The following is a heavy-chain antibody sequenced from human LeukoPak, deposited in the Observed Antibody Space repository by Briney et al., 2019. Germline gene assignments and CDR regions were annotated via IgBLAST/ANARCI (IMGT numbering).Heavy chain of an antibody. D-gene: IGHD1-1*01. J-gene: IGHJ6*02. CDR3: AREKRESGGWDV. CDR1: RFTFSNYW. V-gene: IGHV3-7*04. Sequence: GGSLRLSCAASRFTFSNYWMSWVRQAPGKGLEWVANIKQDGSEKNYVGSVKGRFTISRDNAKNSLYLQMNSLRVEDTAVYYCAREKRESGGWDVWGQGTTVTVSS. CDR2: IKQDGSEK.